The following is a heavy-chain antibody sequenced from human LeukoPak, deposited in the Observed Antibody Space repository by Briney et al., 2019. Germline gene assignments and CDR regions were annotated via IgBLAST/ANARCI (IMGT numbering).Heavy chain of an antibody. CDR3: ANMVRGLIINY. V-gene: IGHV3-23*01. J-gene: IGHJ4*02. CDR1: GFTFSSYA. D-gene: IGHD3-10*01. CDR2: IGDSGAST. Sequence: GGSLRLSCVASGFTFSSYAMGWVRQAPGKGLEWVSAIGDSGASTYYAESVKGRFTISRDNSKNTLYLQMNSLRAEDTAVYYCANMVRGLIINYWGQGTLVTVSS.